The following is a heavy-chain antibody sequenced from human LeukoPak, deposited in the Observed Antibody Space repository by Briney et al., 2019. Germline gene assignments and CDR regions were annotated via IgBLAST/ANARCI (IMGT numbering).Heavy chain of an antibody. CDR3: ARVDVSTWSHFDN. CDR1: GGSISSYY. CDR2: IYSSGST. V-gene: IGHV4-59*12. Sequence: SETLSLTCTVSGGSISSYYWSWIRQPPGKGLEWIGYIYSSGSTNYNPSLKSRVTISVDTSNNQFSLNLNYVTAADTAVYYCARVDVSTWSHFDNWGQGTLVTVSS. D-gene: IGHD6-13*01. J-gene: IGHJ4*02.